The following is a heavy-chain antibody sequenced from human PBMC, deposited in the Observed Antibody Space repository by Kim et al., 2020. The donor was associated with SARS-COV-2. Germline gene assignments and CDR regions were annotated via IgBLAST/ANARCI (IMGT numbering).Heavy chain of an antibody. D-gene: IGHD1-26*01. J-gene: IGHJ6*02. Sequence: AQKFPGRVTMTRDTSTSTVYMELSSLRSEDTAVYYCARDLSGYYYYGMDVWGQGTTVTVSS. CDR3: ARDLSGYYYYGMDV. V-gene: IGHV1-46*01.